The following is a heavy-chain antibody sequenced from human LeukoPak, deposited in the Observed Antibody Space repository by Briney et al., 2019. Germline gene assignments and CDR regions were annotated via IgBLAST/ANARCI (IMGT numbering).Heavy chain of an antibody. D-gene: IGHD3-10*01. CDR1: GFTFSSYV. V-gene: IGHV3-30*18. CDR2: ISYDGSNK. J-gene: IGHJ4*02. Sequence: PGRSLRLSCAASGFTFSSYVMHWVRQAPGKGLEWVAVISYDGSNKYYADSVKGRFTISRDNSKNTLYMQMNSLRAEDTAVYYCAKDNGSGACGYWGQGTLVTVSS. CDR3: AKDNGSGACGY.